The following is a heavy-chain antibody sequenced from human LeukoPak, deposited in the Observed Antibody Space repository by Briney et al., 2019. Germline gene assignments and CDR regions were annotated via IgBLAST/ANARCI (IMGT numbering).Heavy chain of an antibody. CDR3: AKGSRVAGYSFYMDV. CDR1: GFTFKNYA. Sequence: GGSLRLSCAASGFTFKNYAMNWVRHTPGKGLEWVCGISGSGDNTHYITSLKGRFTISRDNAKNTVYVQMKSLRVDDTAVYYCAKGSRVAGYSFYMDVWGKGTPVTVSS. D-gene: IGHD2-15*01. J-gene: IGHJ6*03. V-gene: IGHV3-23*01. CDR2: ISGSGDNT.